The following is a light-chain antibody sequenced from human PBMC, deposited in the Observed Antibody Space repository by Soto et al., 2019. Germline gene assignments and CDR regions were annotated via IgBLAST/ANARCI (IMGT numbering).Light chain of an antibody. J-gene: IGKJ3*01. Sequence: GDVFTITCRASQSISSYLNWYQQKPGKAPKLLIYDASSLQSGVPSRLSGSGSGTDFTLTISSLQHEDFASYYCHQSYSPPLTFGPGTKVDTK. CDR1: QSISSY. V-gene: IGKV1-39*01. CDR2: DAS. CDR3: HQSYSPPLT.